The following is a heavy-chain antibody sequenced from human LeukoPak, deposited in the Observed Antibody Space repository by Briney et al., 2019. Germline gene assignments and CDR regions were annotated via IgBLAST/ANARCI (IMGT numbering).Heavy chain of an antibody. V-gene: IGHV3-21*01. CDR1: GFTFSTYT. CDR2: INSGGSTT. D-gene: IGHD2-15*01. J-gene: IGHJ4*02. CDR3: PRGDRRDF. Sequence: GGSLRLSCAASGFTFSTYTMNWARQAPGKGLEWVSSINSGGSTTHYADSVKGRFTISRDNAQNSLYLQMNSLRVDDAAVYYCPRGDRRDFWGQGTLVTVSS.